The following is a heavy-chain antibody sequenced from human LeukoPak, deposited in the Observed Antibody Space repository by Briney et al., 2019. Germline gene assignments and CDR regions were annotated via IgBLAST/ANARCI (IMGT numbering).Heavy chain of an antibody. Sequence: GGSLRLSCAASGFTFSSYAMHWVRQAPGKGLEWVAVISYDGSNKYYADSVKGRFTISRDNSKSTLYLQMNSLRAEDTAVYYCARVKGYYFDYWGQGTLVTVSS. V-gene: IGHV3-30*04. CDR2: ISYDGSNK. CDR1: GFTFSSYA. J-gene: IGHJ4*02. CDR3: ARVKGYYFDY.